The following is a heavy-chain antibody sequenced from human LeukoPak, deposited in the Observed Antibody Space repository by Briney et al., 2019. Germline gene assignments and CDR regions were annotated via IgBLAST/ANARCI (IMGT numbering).Heavy chain of an antibody. Sequence: ASVNVSCKASGGTFSSYAISWVRQAPGQGLEWMGWISGYNGNTNYAQKFRGRVTMTTDTSTSTAYMELRSLRSDDTAVYYCARVPPIPPVTDFDYWGQGTLVIVSS. J-gene: IGHJ4*02. CDR1: GGTFSSYA. D-gene: IGHD2-21*01. V-gene: IGHV1-18*01. CDR2: ISGYNGNT. CDR3: ARVPPIPPVTDFDY.